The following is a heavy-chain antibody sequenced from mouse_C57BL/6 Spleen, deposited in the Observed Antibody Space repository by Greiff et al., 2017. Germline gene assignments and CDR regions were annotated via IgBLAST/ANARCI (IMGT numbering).Heavy chain of an antibody. Sequence: VQLQQPGAELVKPGASVKMSCKASGYTFTSYWITWVKQRPGQGLEWIGDIYPGSGSTNYNEKFKSKATLTVDTSSSTAYMQLSSLTSEDSAVYYCARSPAYYSNLDYWGQGTTLTVSS. CDR1: GYTFTSYW. D-gene: IGHD2-5*01. J-gene: IGHJ2*01. CDR2: IYPGSGST. V-gene: IGHV1-55*01. CDR3: ARSPAYYSNLDY.